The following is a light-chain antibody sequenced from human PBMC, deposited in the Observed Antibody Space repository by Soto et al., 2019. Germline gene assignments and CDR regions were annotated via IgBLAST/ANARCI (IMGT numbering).Light chain of an antibody. CDR3: HQYKIWPWP. V-gene: IGKV3-15*01. CDR2: GAS. CDR1: QSVSST. J-gene: IGKJ1*01. Sequence: EIVMTQSPATLSVSPGERATLSCRASQSVSSTLAWYQHKPGQAPRLLIYGASTRAPGVPARFSASGSGTEFTLTIGSLQSEDFAVYHCHQYKIWPWPFGQGTTVEIK.